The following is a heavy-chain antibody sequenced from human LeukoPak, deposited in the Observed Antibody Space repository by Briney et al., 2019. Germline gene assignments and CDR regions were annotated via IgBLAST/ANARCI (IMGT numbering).Heavy chain of an antibody. CDR3: AKFPPEMLRHMGSYYFDY. CDR1: AFIFDNYA. V-gene: IGHV3-23*01. J-gene: IGHJ4*02. Sequence: GGSLRLSCAASAFIFDNYAMTWVRQAPGKGLEWVATISGSGDNTYYADSVKGRFTISRDNSKSTLYLQMNSLRAEGTAVYYCAKFPPEMLRHMGSYYFDYWGQGTLVTVSS. CDR2: ISGSGDNT. D-gene: IGHD3-10*01.